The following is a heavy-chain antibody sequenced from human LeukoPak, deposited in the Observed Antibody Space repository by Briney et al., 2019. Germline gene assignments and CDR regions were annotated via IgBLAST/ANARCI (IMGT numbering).Heavy chain of an antibody. Sequence: ASVKVSCKASGYTFTSYYMHWVRQAPGQGLEWMGIINPSGGSTSYAQKFQGRVTITRDTSASTAYMELSSLRSEDTAVYYCARSLDSSGYYPFSGYWGQGTLVTVSS. CDR1: GYTFTSYY. CDR2: INPSGGST. V-gene: IGHV1-46*01. D-gene: IGHD3-22*01. CDR3: ARSLDSSGYYPFSGY. J-gene: IGHJ4*02.